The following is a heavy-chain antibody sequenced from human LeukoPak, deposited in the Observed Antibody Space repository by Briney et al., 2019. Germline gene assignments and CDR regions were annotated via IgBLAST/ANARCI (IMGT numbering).Heavy chain of an antibody. V-gene: IGHV4-4*07. Sequence: SETLSLTCTVSGGSISSYYWSWIRQPAGKGLEWIGRIYTSGSTNYNPSLKSRVTMSVDTSKNQFSLKLSSVTAADTAVYYCARDRYYYDSSGYYYQFDYWGQGTLVTVSS. D-gene: IGHD3-22*01. CDR2: IYTSGST. CDR1: GGSISSYY. CDR3: ARDRYYYDSSGYYYQFDY. J-gene: IGHJ4*02.